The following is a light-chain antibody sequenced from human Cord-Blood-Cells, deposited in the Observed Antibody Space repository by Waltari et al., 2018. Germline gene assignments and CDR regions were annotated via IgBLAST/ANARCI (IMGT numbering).Light chain of an antibody. CDR3: SSYTSSSTWV. Sequence: QSALTQPASVSGSPGQSITISCTGTSSDVGGYNYVSWYQQHPGKAPQLMSYDVSKRPSGVSNRFSGSKSGNTASLTISGLQAEDEADYYCSSYTSSSTWVFGGGTKLTVL. J-gene: IGLJ3*02. CDR1: SSDVGGYNY. CDR2: DVS. V-gene: IGLV2-14*01.